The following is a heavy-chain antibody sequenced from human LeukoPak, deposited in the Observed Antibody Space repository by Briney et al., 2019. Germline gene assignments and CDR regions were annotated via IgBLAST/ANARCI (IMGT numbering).Heavy chain of an antibody. CDR3: TRDFVVGAPTGYFDY. D-gene: IGHD1-26*01. J-gene: IGHJ4*02. CDR1: GFTFGNYA. V-gene: IGHV3-49*03. CDR2: IRSKAYGGTT. Sequence: PGGSLRLSCTASGFTFGNYAMSWFRQAPGKGLEWVGFIRSKAYGGTTEYAASVKGRFTISRDDSKSIAYLQMNSLKSEDTAVYYCTRDFVVGAPTGYFDYWGQGTLVTVSS.